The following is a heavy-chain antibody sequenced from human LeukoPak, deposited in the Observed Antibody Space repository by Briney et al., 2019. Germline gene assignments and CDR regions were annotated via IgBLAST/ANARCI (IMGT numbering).Heavy chain of an antibody. CDR3: ARGRERGSSSSFTDY. Sequence: ASVKVSCKASGYTFTSYDINWVRQTTGQGLEWMGWMNPNSANTGYAQKFQGRVTITRNTSISTTYMELSSLRFEDTAVYYCARGRERGSSSSFTDYWGQGTLVIVSS. CDR1: GYTFTSYD. J-gene: IGHJ4*02. CDR2: MNPNSANT. D-gene: IGHD6-6*01. V-gene: IGHV1-8*03.